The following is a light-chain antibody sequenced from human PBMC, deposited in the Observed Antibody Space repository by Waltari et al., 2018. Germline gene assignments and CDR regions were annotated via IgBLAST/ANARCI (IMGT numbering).Light chain of an antibody. CDR3: QQYGSSPPIT. Sequence: EIVLTQSPGTLSLSPGARATLSCRASQCVSSSYLAWYQQKPGQAPRLLIYGASSRATGIPDRFSGSGSGTDFTLTISRLEPEDFAVYYCQQYGSSPPITFGPGTKVDIK. CDR2: GAS. CDR1: QCVSSSY. J-gene: IGKJ3*01. V-gene: IGKV3-20*01.